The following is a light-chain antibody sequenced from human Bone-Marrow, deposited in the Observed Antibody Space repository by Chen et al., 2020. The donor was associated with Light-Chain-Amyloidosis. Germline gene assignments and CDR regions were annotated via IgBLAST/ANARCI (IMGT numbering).Light chain of an antibody. Sequence: EIVMTQSPATLSVSPGERVTLSCRASQSINNKFAWYQQKPGQAPRRLIYGASTRSTGIPARFSGSGSGTEFTLTISSMQPEDFAVYYCQQYDNWKTFGQGTNVEIK. V-gene: IGKV3-15*01. CDR3: QQYDNWKT. CDR2: GAS. J-gene: IGKJ1*01. CDR1: QSINNK.